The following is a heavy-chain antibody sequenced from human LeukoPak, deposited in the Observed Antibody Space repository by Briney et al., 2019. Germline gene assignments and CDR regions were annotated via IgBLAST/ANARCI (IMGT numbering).Heavy chain of an antibody. CDR3: AKLLVEVRWYYYYMDV. V-gene: IGHV3-23*01. Sequence: GGSLRLSCAASGFTFSNYAMNWVRQAPGKGLEWVSAISGSSGNTYYADSVKGRFTISRDNSKNTLYLQMNSLRAEDTAVYYCAKLLVEVRWYYYYMDVWGKGTTVTISS. J-gene: IGHJ6*03. CDR2: ISGSSGNT. CDR1: GFTFSNYA. D-gene: IGHD4-23*01.